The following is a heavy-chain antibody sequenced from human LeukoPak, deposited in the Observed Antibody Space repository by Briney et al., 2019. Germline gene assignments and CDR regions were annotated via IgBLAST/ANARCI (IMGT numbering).Heavy chain of an antibody. CDR2: IYSGGST. CDR3: ARVDFVSNWFDP. V-gene: IGHV3-53*01. D-gene: IGHD2/OR15-2a*01. CDR1: GFTFTYYA. Sequence: GGSLRLSCAVSGFTFTYYAMSWVRQAPGKGLEWVSVIYSGGSTYYADSVKGRFTISRDNSKNTLYLQMNSLRAEDTAVYYCARVDFVSNWFDPWGQGTLVTVSS. J-gene: IGHJ5*02.